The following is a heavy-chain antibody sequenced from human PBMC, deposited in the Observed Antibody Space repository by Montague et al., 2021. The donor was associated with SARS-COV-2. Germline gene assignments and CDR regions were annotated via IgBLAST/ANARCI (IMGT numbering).Heavy chain of an antibody. CDR2: IFGSAAGT. V-gene: IGHV3-23*01. J-gene: IGHJ2*01. Sequence: SLRLSCAASGFAFNNFAMTWVRQALGKGLEWVSSIFGSAAGTYYADSVKGRFTISRDNSKNTLYLQMNSLKGEDTAKYYCAKQPGAGAVVYWYFDLWGRGTVVSVSA. CDR3: AKQPGAGAVVYWYFDL. CDR1: GFAFNNFA. D-gene: IGHD6-19*01.